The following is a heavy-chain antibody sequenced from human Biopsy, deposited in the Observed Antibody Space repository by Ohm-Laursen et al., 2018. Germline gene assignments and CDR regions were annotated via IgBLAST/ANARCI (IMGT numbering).Heavy chain of an antibody. J-gene: IGHJ2*01. V-gene: IGHV4-59*01. CDR3: ARDRRYYSDRTVPGYFDL. D-gene: IGHD3-22*01. CDR1: GDSISSYY. Sequence: SETLSLTCAVSGDSISSYYWGWIRQPPGKGLEWIGYVHYTGITDYNRSLQSRVTISVDTSKNHFSLRLRSVTPTDTAIYYCARDRRYYSDRTVPGYFDLWGRGTLVTVSS. CDR2: VHYTGIT.